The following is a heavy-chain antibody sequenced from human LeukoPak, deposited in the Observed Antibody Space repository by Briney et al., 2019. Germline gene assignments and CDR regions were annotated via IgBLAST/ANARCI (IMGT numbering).Heavy chain of an antibody. V-gene: IGHV3-7*01. J-gene: IGHJ4*02. D-gene: IGHD1-20*01. CDR2: IKRDGSGK. CDR1: GFTLSSYC. Sequence: PGGSLRLSCAASGFTLSSYCMSWLRQARGKGREWLAYIKRDGSGKKYVDSVQGRFTVSRDNSKTSLYLQMNSLRADDTAVYYCARLSGDITVFDLWGQGTLVTVSS. CDR3: ARLSGDITVFDL.